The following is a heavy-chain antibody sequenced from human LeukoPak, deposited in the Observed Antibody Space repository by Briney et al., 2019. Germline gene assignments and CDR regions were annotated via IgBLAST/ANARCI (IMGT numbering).Heavy chain of an antibody. D-gene: IGHD6-13*01. CDR1: GASIGSFY. V-gene: IGHV4-4*07. CDR3: ARGVEASGVGFYAFDI. Sequence: RASETLSLTCTVSGASIGSFYWVWIRQPAGKGLEWIGRLYNGGDTNYSPSLRSRVTMPVDTSKNQFSLKLKPVTAADTAVYYCARGVEASGVGFYAFDIWGQGTMVTVSS. CDR2: LYNGGDT. J-gene: IGHJ3*02.